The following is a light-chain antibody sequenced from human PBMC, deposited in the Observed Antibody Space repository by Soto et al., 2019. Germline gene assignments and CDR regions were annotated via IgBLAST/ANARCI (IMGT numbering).Light chain of an antibody. CDR2: QAS. Sequence: DIQMTQSPSTLSASVGDRVTITCRASQSISTWLAWYQQKPGKAPKLLIYQASILEGGVPSRFSGSGSGTEFTLSIISLQPDDFATYYYQHYTTSSRTFGQGTKVEIK. V-gene: IGKV1-5*03. J-gene: IGKJ1*01. CDR3: QHYTTSSRT. CDR1: QSISTW.